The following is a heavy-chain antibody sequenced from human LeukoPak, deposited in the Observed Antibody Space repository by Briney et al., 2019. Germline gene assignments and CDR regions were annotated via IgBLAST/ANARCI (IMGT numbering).Heavy chain of an antibody. J-gene: IGHJ6*02. V-gene: IGHV3-21*01. D-gene: IGHD6-13*01. CDR1: GFTFSSYS. Sequence: GGSLRLSCAASGFTFSSYSMNWVRQAPGKGLEWVSSISSSSSYIYYADSVKGRFTISRDNAKNSLYLQMNSLRAEDTAVYYCAMLVDYYYGMGVWGQGTTVTVSS. CDR3: AMLVDYYYGMGV. CDR2: ISSSSSYI.